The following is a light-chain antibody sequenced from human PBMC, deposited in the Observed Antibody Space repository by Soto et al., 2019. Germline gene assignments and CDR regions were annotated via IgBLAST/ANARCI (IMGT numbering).Light chain of an antibody. J-gene: IGKJ4*01. Sequence: DIVMTQSPDSLAVSVDERATINCKSSQSVLYSSDNKNYLAWYQQKPGQPPKLLIYWASTRDSGVPDRFSGSGSGADFTLTISNLQAEDVAVYYCQQYYTTLSFGGGTKVEIK. V-gene: IGKV4-1*01. CDR2: WAS. CDR1: QSVLYSSDNKNY. CDR3: QQYYTTLS.